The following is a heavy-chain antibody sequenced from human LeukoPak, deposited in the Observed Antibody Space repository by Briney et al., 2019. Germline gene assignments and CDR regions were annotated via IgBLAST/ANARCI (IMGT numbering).Heavy chain of an antibody. CDR1: RCSISTYY. D-gene: IGHD4-17*01. V-gene: IGHV4-59*01. J-gene: IGHJ4*02. CDR2: MYYSGST. Sequence: SETLSLTCTVSRCSISTYYWNWIPQSPGKGLEWIGYMYYSGSTNYNPSLKSRVTISVDTSKNESSLKLSAVTAADTAVYYCARTPATTWTNHFDYWGQGTLVTVSS. CDR3: ARTPATTWTNHFDY.